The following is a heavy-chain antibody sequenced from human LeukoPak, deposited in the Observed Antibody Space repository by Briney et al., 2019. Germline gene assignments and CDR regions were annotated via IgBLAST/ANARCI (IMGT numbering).Heavy chain of an antibody. CDR3: VSGGAYCGADCYLPAFDY. CDR1: GGSISSPGSY. CDR2: ISYSGNT. J-gene: IGHJ4*02. V-gene: IGHV4-31*03. Sequence: PSETLSLTCTVPGGSISSPGSYWSWIRQHPGKGLECIGHISYSGNTYYNPSLKSRVTISVDTSRNQFSLKLSSVTAADTAVYYCVSGGAYCGADCYLPAFDYWGQGTLVTVSS. D-gene: IGHD2-21*02.